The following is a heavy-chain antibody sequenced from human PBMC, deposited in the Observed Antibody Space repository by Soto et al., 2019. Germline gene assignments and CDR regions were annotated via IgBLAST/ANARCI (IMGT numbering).Heavy chain of an antibody. Sequence: VAVISYDGSNKYYADSVKGRFTISRDNSKNTLYLQMNSLRAEDTAVYYCAKGDGYFDYWGQGTLVTVSS. CDR3: AKGDGYFDY. V-gene: IGHV3-30*18. CDR2: ISYDGSNK. J-gene: IGHJ4*02.